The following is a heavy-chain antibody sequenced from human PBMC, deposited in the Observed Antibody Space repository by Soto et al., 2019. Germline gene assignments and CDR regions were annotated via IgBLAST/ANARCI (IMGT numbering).Heavy chain of an antibody. CDR3: ARHAGGRYNWFDP. CDR2: IDPSDSYT. Sequence: GESLKISCKGSGYSVTKYWIGWVRQMPGKGLEWMGRIDPSDSYTNYSPSFQGHVTISADKSISTAYLQWSSLKASDTAMYYCARHAGGRYNWFDPWGQGTLVTVSS. CDR1: GYSVTKYW. V-gene: IGHV5-10-1*01. D-gene: IGHD6-19*01. J-gene: IGHJ5*02.